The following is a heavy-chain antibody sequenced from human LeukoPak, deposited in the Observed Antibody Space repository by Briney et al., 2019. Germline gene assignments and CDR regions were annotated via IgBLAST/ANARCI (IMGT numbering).Heavy chain of an antibody. Sequence: SETLSLTCTGVNGSIRPHYWSWIRQPPGNGLEWVGFIYYTGSPRDNPSLKSRVAMSVDMSKNQVSLTLYSVTAADTATYYCARHMPHYCGGECSMDTWGQGTLVTVSS. D-gene: IGHD2-21*01. CDR1: NGSIRPHY. CDR3: ARHMPHYCGGECSMDT. V-gene: IGHV4-59*08. CDR2: IYYTGSP. J-gene: IGHJ1*01.